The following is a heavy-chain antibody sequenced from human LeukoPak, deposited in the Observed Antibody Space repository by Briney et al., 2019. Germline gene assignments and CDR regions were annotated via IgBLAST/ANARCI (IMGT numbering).Heavy chain of an antibody. CDR3: ARDGADCSSTSCYNGYYYYYMDV. CDR2: INPNSGGT. D-gene: IGHD2-2*02. V-gene: IGHV1-2*02. J-gene: IGHJ6*03. CDR1: GYTFTGYY. Sequence: ASVKVSCKASGYTFTGYYMHWVRQAPGQGLEWMGWINPNSGGTNYAQKFQGRVTMTRDTSISTAYMELSRLRSDDTAVYYCARDGADCSSTSCYNGYYYYYMDVWGKGTTVTVSS.